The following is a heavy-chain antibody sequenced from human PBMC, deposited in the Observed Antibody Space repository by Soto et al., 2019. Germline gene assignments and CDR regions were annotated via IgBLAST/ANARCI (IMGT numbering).Heavy chain of an antibody. Sequence: QVQLQQWGAGLLKPSETLSLTCAVYGGSFSGYYWSWIRQPPGKGLEWIGEINHSGSTNYNPSLKSRVTISVDTSKNQFSLKLSSVTAADTAVYYCARGNTFGGRYDDYWGQGTLV. J-gene: IGHJ4*02. CDR2: INHSGST. V-gene: IGHV4-34*01. D-gene: IGHD3-16*01. CDR3: ARGNTFGGRYDDY. CDR1: GGSFSGYY.